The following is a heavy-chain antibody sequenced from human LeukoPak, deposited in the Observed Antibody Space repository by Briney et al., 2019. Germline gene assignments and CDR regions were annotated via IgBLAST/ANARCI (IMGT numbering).Heavy chain of an antibody. D-gene: IGHD3-22*01. Sequence: SSETLSLTCTVSGGSISSGTYYWAWIRQPPGKGLEWIGYIYHSGSDYSNPSLKSRVTISVDTSKNQFSLKLSSVTAADTAVYYCARRLELSGYDYTFDYWGQGTLVTVSS. V-gene: IGHV4-39*01. CDR2: IYHSGSD. CDR1: GGSISSGTYY. CDR3: ARRLELSGYDYTFDY. J-gene: IGHJ4*02.